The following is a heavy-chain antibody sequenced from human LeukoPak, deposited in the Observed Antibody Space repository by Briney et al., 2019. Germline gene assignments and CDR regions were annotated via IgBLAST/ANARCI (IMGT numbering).Heavy chain of an antibody. CDR2: IIPPFGTG. CDR1: GYTFTSYY. Sequence: ASVKVSCKASGYTFTSYYMHWVRQAPGQGLEWMGGIIPPFGTGNYAQKFQGTVTITMDESTSTAYMEVSSLGSEDTAVYFCARGVLGRSHRSMDVWGKGTTVTVSS. J-gene: IGHJ6*03. V-gene: IGHV1-69*05. CDR3: ARGVLGRSHRSMDV. D-gene: IGHD3-10*01.